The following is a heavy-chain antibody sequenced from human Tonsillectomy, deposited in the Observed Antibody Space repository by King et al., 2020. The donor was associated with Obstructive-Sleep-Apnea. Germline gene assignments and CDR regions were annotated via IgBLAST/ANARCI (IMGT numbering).Heavy chain of an antibody. CDR2: IDLDDDK. CDR3: ARAETSYGSGSYYYGMDV. Sequence: TLKESGPALVKPTQTLTLTCTFSGFSLSTSGMCVSWIRQPPGKALEWLARIDLDDDKYYSTSLKTRLTNSKDTSKNQVVLTMTNMDPVDTATYYCARAETSYGSGSYYYGMDVWGQGTTVTVSS. V-gene: IGHV2-70*11. D-gene: IGHD3-10*01. J-gene: IGHJ6*02. CDR1: GFSLSTSGMC.